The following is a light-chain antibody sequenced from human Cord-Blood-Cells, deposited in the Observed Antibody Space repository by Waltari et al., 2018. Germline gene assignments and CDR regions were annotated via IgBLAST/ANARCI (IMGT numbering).Light chain of an antibody. J-gene: IGLJ3*02. Sequence: QSALTQPPSASGSPGQSVTISCTGTSSYVGGYNYASWYQQHPGKAPNLMIYEVSKRPSGVPDRFSGSKSGNTASLTVSGLQAEDEADYYCSSYAGSNNWVFGGGTKLTVL. CDR3: SSYAGSNNWV. CDR1: SSYVGGYNY. V-gene: IGLV2-8*01. CDR2: EVS.